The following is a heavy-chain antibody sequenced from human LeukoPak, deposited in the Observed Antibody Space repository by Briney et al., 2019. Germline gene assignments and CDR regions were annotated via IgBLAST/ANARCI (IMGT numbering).Heavy chain of an antibody. Sequence: ASVKVSCKASGYTFTGYYMHWVRQAPGQGLEWMGWINPNSGGTNYAQKFQGRVTMTRDTSISTAYMELSRLRSDDTAVYYCARDQRDIPRGIGYWGQGTLVTVSS. J-gene: IGHJ4*02. V-gene: IGHV1-2*02. D-gene: IGHD3-10*01. CDR3: ARDQRDIPRGIGY. CDR2: INPNSGGT. CDR1: GYTFTGYY.